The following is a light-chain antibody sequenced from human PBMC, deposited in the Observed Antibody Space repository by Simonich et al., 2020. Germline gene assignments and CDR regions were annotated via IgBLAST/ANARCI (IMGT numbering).Light chain of an antibody. V-gene: IGLV1-44*01. Sequence: QSVLTQPPSASGTPGQRVTISCSGSSSNIGSNTVNWYQQLPGTAPKLLIYRNNQRPSVVPDRFSGSKSGTSASLAISGLQSEDEADYYCSTWDYSLSAWVFGGGTKLTVL. J-gene: IGLJ3*02. CDR1: SSNIGSNT. CDR3: STWDYSLSAWV. CDR2: RNN.